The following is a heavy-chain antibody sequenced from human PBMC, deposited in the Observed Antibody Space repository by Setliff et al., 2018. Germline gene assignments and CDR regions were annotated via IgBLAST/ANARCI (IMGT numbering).Heavy chain of an antibody. CDR3: ARAQVVFAISAPVWYFEV. V-gene: IGHV4-34*01. CDR1: GGSLSNYY. D-gene: IGHD2-21*01. Sequence: PSETLSLTCTVYGGSLSNYYWSWIRQPPGKGLEWIVEINHSGSTNYNPSLKGRVTISVDTSKNQLSLKLTSVTAADTAVYHCARAQVVFAISAPVWYFEVWGRGTQVTVSS. J-gene: IGHJ2*01. CDR2: INHSGST.